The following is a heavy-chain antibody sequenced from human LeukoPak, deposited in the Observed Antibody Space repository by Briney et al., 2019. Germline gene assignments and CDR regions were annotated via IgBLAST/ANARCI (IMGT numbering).Heavy chain of an antibody. D-gene: IGHD6-6*01. CDR2: IYFSGGT. J-gene: IGHJ4*02. CDR1: GGSISSSSYY. V-gene: IGHV4-39*02. Sequence: SETLSLTCTVSGGSISSSSYYWGWIGQPPGKGLEWIGSIYFSGGTFYNPSLKSRVTISVDTSKNQFSLKLSSVTAADTAVYYCARDQQLVPLDYWGQGTLVTVSS. CDR3: ARDQQLVPLDY.